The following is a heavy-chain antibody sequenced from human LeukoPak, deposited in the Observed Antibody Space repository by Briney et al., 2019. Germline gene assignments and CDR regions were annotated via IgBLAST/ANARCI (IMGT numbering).Heavy chain of an antibody. CDR3: ARGGYSYGYVNY. CDR2: INSDGSTT. Sequence: PGGSLRLSCAASGFIFSRYWMHWVRQAPGKGLVWVSRINSDGSTTSYADSVKGRFTISRDNAKNTLYLQMNSLRAEDTAVYYCARGGYSYGYVNYWGQGTLVTVSS. CDR1: GFIFSRYW. D-gene: IGHD5-18*01. V-gene: IGHV3-74*01. J-gene: IGHJ4*02.